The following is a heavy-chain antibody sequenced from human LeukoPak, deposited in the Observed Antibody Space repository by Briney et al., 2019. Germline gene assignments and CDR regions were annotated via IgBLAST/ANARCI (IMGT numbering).Heavy chain of an antibody. CDR2: IYTSGST. CDR1: GGSISSYY. D-gene: IGHD6-13*01. CDR3: ASTTTGYSSSWYEY. J-gene: IGHJ4*02. Sequence: PSETLSLTCTVSGGSISSYYWSWIRQPAGKGLEWIGRIYTSGSTNYNPSLKSRVTMSVDTSKNRFSLKLSSVTAADTAVYYCASTTTGYSSSWYEYWGQGTLVTVSS. V-gene: IGHV4-4*07.